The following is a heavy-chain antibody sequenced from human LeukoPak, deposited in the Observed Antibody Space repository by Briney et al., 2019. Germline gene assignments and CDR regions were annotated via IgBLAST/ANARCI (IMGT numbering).Heavy chain of an antibody. J-gene: IGHJ4*02. CDR2: IWYDGNNK. Sequence: GRSLRLSCAASGLTFSNYGMHWVRQAPGKGLEWVAVIWYDGNNKYYADSVKGRFTISRDNSKNTLYLQMNSLRAEDTAVYYCARSYCSGGSCYSFDYWGQGTLVTVSS. CDR3: ARSYCSGGSCYSFDY. V-gene: IGHV3-33*01. CDR1: GLTFSNYG. D-gene: IGHD2-15*01.